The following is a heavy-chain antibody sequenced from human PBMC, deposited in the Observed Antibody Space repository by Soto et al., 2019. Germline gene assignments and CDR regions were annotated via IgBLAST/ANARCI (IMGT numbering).Heavy chain of an antibody. V-gene: IGHV1-8*01. CDR1: GYTFTTYD. CDR3: ARGLCELDF. J-gene: IGHJ4*02. CDR2: MNPNSGNT. Sequence: QVQLVQSGAEVKRPGASVKVSCKASGYTFTTYDMNWVRQATGQGPEWMGWMNPNSGNTGYAQEFQGRVTMTRDTSINTAYMELSSLTPDDTAVYYCARGLCELDFWGQGTLVTVPS.